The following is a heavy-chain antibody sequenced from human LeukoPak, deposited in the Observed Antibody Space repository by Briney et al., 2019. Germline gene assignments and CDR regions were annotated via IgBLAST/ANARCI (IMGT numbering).Heavy chain of an antibody. Sequence: GGSLRLSCAASGFTFSSSAMSWVRQAPGKGLEWVAAISDTGRLSYCADSVNGRFTISRDNSKNTLSLQMNSLRAADTAVYYCAKGGLRGGYSYASWGQGTLITVSS. CDR1: GFTFSSSA. D-gene: IGHD5-24*01. J-gene: IGHJ5*02. CDR2: ISDTGRLS. V-gene: IGHV3-23*01. CDR3: AKGGLRGGYSYAS.